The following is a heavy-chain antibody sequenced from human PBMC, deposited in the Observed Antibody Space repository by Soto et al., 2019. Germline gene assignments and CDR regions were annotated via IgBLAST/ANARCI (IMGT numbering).Heavy chain of an antibody. CDR3: ARDLGSRIVRATPLTYYYYGMDV. D-gene: IGHD1-26*01. CDR1: GYTFTSYY. V-gene: IGHV1-46*01. Sequence: ASVKVSCKASGYTFTSYYMHWARQAPGQGLEWMGIINPSGGSTSYAQKFQGRVTMTRDTSTSTVYMELSSLRSEDTAVYYCARDLGSRIVRATPLTYYYYGMDVWGQGTTVTVSS. CDR2: INPSGGST. J-gene: IGHJ6*02.